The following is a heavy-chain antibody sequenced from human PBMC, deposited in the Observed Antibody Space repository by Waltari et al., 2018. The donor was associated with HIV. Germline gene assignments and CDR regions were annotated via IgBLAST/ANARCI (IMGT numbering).Heavy chain of an antibody. CDR2: ISSSGRT. CDR1: GASINNKNYY. Sequence: QVQAQESGPGLVKPSQTLSLNCTVFGASINNKNYYWSWLRPHPGKGLEWIGYISSSGRTYYSPSLKGRVSISVDPSTDQISLKLTSVTAADTATYYYARGLLSCSDGSFDYWYCDLWGRGTLVTVSS. CDR3: ARGLLSCSDGSFDYWYCDL. V-gene: IGHV4-31*03. D-gene: IGHD3-10*01. J-gene: IGHJ2*01.